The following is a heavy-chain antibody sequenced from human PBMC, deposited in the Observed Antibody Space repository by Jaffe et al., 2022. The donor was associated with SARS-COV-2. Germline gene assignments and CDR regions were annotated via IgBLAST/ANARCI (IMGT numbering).Heavy chain of an antibody. J-gene: IGHJ4*02. V-gene: IGHV1-8*01. D-gene: IGHD6-19*01. CDR1: GYTFTSYD. CDR3: ARGHGVWEQWLVGYYFDY. CDR2: MNPNSGNT. Sequence: QVQLVQSGAEVKKPGASVKVSCKASGYTFTSYDINWVRQATGQGLEWMGWMNPNSGNTGYAQKFQGRVTMTRNTSISTAYMELSSLRSEDTAVYYCARGHGVWEQWLVGYYFDYWGQGTLVTVSS.